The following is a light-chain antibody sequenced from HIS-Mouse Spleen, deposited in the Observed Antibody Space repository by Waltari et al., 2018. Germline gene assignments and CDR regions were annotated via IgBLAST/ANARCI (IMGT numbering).Light chain of an antibody. CDR2: GDS. J-gene: IGLJ3*02. CDR3: QVWDSSSDHWV. V-gene: IGLV3-21*03. CDR1: NNGSKS. Sequence: SYVLTQPPSVSVAPGKTAKITCGGNNNGSKSVHWYQQKPGQAPVLVVYGDSDRPSGIPERFSGSNSGNTATLTISRVEAGDEADYYCQVWDSSSDHWVFGGGTKLTVL.